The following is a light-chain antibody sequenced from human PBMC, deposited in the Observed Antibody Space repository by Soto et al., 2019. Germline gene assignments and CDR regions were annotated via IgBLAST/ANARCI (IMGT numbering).Light chain of an antibody. CDR3: QQYGSSPGT. V-gene: IGKV3-20*01. J-gene: IGKJ2*01. CDR1: QSVSSSY. CDR2: GAS. Sequence: EIVLTQSPGTLSLSPGERATLSSRASQSVSSSYLAWYQQKPGQAPRLLIYGASSRATGIPDRCSGSGSGTDFTLTISRLEPEDFAVYYCQQYGSSPGTFGQGTKLEIK.